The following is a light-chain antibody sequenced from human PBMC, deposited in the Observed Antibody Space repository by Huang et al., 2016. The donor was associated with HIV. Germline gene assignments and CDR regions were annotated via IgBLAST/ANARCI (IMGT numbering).Light chain of an antibody. CDR2: WAS. J-gene: IGKJ3*01. CDR3: QQYYSSPFT. Sequence: DIVMTQSPDSLAVSLGERATINCKSSQRILYSYPDKSYLAWYHQKPGQPPSLLIYWASTRESGVTDRFSGSGSGTDFTLTISSLQAEDVAVYYCQQYYSSPFTFGPGTKVDIK. CDR1: QRILYSYPDKSY. V-gene: IGKV4-1*01.